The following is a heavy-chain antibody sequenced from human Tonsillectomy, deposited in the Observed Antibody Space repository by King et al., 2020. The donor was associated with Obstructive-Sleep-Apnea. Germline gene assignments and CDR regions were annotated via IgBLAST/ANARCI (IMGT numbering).Heavy chain of an antibody. D-gene: IGHD5-12*01. V-gene: IGHV4-59*01. J-gene: IGHJ3*02. CDR2: IYYSGST. CDR3: ARDTYSGYDSAFDI. Sequence: VQLQESGPGLVKPSETLSLTCTVSGGSISSYYWSWIRQPPGKGMEGMGYIYYSGSTNYNPSLKSRVTISVYTTKNQFSLKLSSVTAADTAVYYCARDTYSGYDSAFDIWGQGTMVTVSS. CDR1: GGSISSYY.